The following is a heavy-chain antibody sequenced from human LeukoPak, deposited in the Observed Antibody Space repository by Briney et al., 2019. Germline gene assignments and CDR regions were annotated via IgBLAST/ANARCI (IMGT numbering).Heavy chain of an antibody. D-gene: IGHD6-13*01. CDR2: ISGSGGST. V-gene: IGHV3-23*01. CDR1: GFTFSSYA. CDR3: ARVAAAGTRVFDP. J-gene: IGHJ5*02. Sequence: AGGSLRLSCAASGFTFSSYAMSWVRQAPGKGLEWVSAISGSGGSTYYADSVKGRFTISRDNSKNSLYLQMNSLRAEDTAVYYCARVAAAGTRVFDPWGQGTLVTVSS.